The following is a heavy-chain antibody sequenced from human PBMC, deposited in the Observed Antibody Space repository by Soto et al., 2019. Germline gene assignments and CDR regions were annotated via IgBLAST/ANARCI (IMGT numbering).Heavy chain of an antibody. Sequence: QVQLVQSGAEVKKPGDSVKVSCSASGYTFTHFYITWVRQAPGQGLEWMGAISPHNFNTNFAQKFQGRVTLTTDTSTSTAYMELMSLRSDDTAVYYCARDEGGYDILTGYYKAHHFDYRCQGVLVTVSS. J-gene: IGHJ4*02. CDR3: ARDEGGYDILTGYYKAHHFDY. D-gene: IGHD3-9*01. CDR1: GYTFTHFY. CDR2: ISPHNFNT. V-gene: IGHV1-18*01.